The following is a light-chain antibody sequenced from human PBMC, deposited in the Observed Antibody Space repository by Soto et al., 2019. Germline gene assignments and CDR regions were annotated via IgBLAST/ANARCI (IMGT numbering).Light chain of an antibody. CDR1: QSVSSY. J-gene: IGKJ5*01. V-gene: IGKV3-11*01. Sequence: IVLTQAPATLSLSASEIANLSFRASQSVSSYLAWYQQKPGQAPRLLIYDASNRATGIPARFSGSGSGTDFTLTISSLEPEDFAVYYCQQRSNWRITFGQGTRLEIK. CDR3: QQRSNWRIT. CDR2: DAS.